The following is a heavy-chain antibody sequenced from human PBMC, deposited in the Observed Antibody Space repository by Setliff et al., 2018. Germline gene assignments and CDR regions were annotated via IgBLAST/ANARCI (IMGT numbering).Heavy chain of an antibody. CDR1: GYTFTTYA. V-gene: IGHV7-4-1*02. CDR2: INTNTGNP. D-gene: IGHD6-13*01. J-gene: IGHJ4*02. CDR3: ATEVVGNSWYEY. Sequence: GASVKVSCKTSGYTFTTYAINWVRQAPRQGLEWMGWINTNTGNPTYAQGFAGRFVFSLDTSVSTAYLQIRSLMAADTAVYYCATEVVGNSWYEYWGQGTPVTVSS.